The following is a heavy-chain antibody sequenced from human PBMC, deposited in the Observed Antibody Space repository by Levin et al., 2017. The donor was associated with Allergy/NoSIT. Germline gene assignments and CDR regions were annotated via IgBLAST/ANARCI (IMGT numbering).Heavy chain of an antibody. CDR1: GDSVSSDSAA. CDR2: TYYRSRWYN. D-gene: IGHD1-1*01. CDR3: AKEAGSDYYYGMDV. V-gene: IGHV6-1*01. J-gene: IGHJ6*02. Sequence: SQTLSLTCAISGDSVSSDSAAWNWIRQSPSRGLEWLGRTYYRSRWYNDYGASVTGRITINIDTSENHISLQLNSVTPEDTAVYYCAKEAGSDYYYGMDVWGQGTTVTVSS.